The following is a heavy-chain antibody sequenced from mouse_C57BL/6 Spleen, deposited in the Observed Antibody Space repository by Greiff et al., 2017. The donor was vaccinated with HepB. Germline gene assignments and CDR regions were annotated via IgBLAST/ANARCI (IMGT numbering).Heavy chain of an antibody. Sequence: VQLQQSGAELVRPGTSVKVSCKASGYAFTNYLIEWVKQRPGQGLEWIGVINPGSGGTNYNEKFKGKATLTADKSSSTAYMQLSSLTSEGSAVSFCARGGNSDCWGQGTTLTVSS. CDR1: GYAFTNYL. CDR2: INPGSGGT. V-gene: IGHV1-54*01. CDR3: ARGGNSDC. J-gene: IGHJ2*01.